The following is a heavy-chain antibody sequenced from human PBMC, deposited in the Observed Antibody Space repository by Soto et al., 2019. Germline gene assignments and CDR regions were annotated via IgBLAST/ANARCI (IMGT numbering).Heavy chain of an antibody. CDR1: GFTFSDHY. Sequence: GGSLRLSCAASGFTFSDHYMDWVRQAPGKGLEWVGRTRNKANSYTTEYAASVKGRFTISRDDSKNSLYLQMNSLKTEDTAVYYCARARPIFGVVIEYDAFDIWGQGTMVTVSS. CDR3: ARARPIFGVVIEYDAFDI. V-gene: IGHV3-72*01. J-gene: IGHJ3*02. D-gene: IGHD3-3*01. CDR2: TRNKANSYTT.